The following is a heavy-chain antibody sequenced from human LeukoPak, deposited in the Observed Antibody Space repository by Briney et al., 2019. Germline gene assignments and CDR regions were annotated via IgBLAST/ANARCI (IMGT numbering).Heavy chain of an antibody. CDR2: IYSGGST. J-gene: IGHJ4*02. V-gene: IGHV3-53*01. CDR1: GFTVSSNY. D-gene: IGHD3-9*01. Sequence: GGSLRLSCAASGFTVSSNYMSWVRQAPGKGLEWVSVIYSGGSTYYADSVKGRFTISRDNSKNTLYLQMNSLRAEDTAVYYCARVWTYYDILTAQRVGTYFDYWGQGTLVTVFS. CDR3: ARVWTYYDILTAQRVGTYFDY.